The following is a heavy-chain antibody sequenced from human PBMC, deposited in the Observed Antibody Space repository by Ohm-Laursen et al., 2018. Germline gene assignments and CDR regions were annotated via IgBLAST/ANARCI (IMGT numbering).Heavy chain of an antibody. V-gene: IGHV4-59*08. Sequence: TLSLTCTVSGGSISSYYRSWIQQPPGKGLEWIGYIYYSGSTNYNPSLKSRFTISVDTSTNHFSLKLSSVTAADTAVYYCAGGGYFFPFDYWGQGTLVTVSS. D-gene: IGHD1-26*01. J-gene: IGHJ4*02. CDR1: GGSISSYY. CDR3: AGGGYFFPFDY. CDR2: IYYSGST.